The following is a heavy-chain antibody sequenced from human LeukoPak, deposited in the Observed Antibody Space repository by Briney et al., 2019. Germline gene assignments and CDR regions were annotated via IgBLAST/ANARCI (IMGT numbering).Heavy chain of an antibody. D-gene: IGHD3-9*01. CDR2: IYSGGST. J-gene: IGHJ4*02. Sequence: GGSLRLSCAASGFTFSRYGMHWVRQSPGKGLEWVSVIYSGGSTYYADSVKGRFTISRDNSKNTLYLQMNSLRAEDTAVYYCARGDYDILSWGQGTLVTVSS. CDR3: ARGDYDILS. CDR1: GFTFSRYG. V-gene: IGHV3-NL1*01.